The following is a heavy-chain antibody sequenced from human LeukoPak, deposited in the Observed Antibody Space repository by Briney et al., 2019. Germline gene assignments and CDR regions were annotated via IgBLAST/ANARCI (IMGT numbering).Heavy chain of an antibody. V-gene: IGHV3-23*01. CDR1: GFTFNSYA. CDR2: ISGSGGST. Sequence: GGSLRLSCAAAGFTFNSYAMSWVRQAPGKGLEWVSAISGSGGSTYYADSVKGRITIYRDNSNNTLYLQINSLRAEDTAVYYCAKTGDYYDSSGYYSYYYYGMDVWGQGTTVTVSS. CDR3: AKTGDYYDSSGYYSYYYYGMDV. J-gene: IGHJ6*02. D-gene: IGHD3-22*01.